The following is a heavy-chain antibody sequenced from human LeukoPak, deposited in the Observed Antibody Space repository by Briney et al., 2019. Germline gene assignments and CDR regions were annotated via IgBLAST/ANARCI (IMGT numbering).Heavy chain of an antibody. J-gene: IGHJ5*02. CDR2: IYYSGST. V-gene: IGHV4-61*08. D-gene: IGHD3-22*01. CDR1: GDSMSSGGSS. Sequence: PSETLSLTCAVSGDSMSSGGSSWSWIRQPPGKGLEWIGYIYYSGSTNYNPSLKSRVTISVDTSKNQFSLKLSSVTAADTAVYYCARDFYDSSGYNWFDPWGQGTLVTVSS. CDR3: ARDFYDSSGYNWFDP.